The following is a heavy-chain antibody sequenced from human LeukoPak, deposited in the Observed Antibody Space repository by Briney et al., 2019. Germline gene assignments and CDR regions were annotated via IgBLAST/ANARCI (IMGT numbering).Heavy chain of an antibody. V-gene: IGHV3-7*01. CDR2: MKQDGSEK. J-gene: IGHJ5*02. Sequence: GGSLRLSCAASGFTFSSYWMSWVRQAPGKGLEWVANMKQDGSEKYYVDSVKGRFTISRDNAKNSLYLQMNSLRAEDTAVYYCARYWYSSSHRGNVDPWGQGTLVTVSS. CDR3: ARYWYSSSHRGNVDP. CDR1: GFTFSSYW. D-gene: IGHD6-13*01.